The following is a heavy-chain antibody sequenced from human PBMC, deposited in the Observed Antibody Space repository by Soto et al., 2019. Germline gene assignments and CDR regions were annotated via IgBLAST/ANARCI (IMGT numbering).Heavy chain of an antibody. CDR1: GGPSTSDYSR. J-gene: IGHJ4*02. CDR2: IFASGTT. Sequence: PSETLSLTCTFSGGPSTSDYSRRGGIRQPPGEGLEWIGHIFASGTTYTNPSLRSQVAISLDTSKNHFSLTLSSVTAADTAVYYCARGPSGDKVHYWGQGALVTVSS. CDR3: ARGPSGDKVHY. D-gene: IGHD7-27*01. V-gene: IGHV4-30-4*01.